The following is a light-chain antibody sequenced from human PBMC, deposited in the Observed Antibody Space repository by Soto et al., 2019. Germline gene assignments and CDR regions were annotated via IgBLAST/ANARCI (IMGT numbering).Light chain of an antibody. Sequence: EIVLTQSPGTLSLSPGERATLSCRASQSVPRSYLAWYQQKPGQAPRLLIYDASNRATGIPARFTASGSGTDFTLTISRLEPEDFAVFYCQHYDSLPITFGQGTRLEIK. CDR2: DAS. CDR1: QSVPRSY. CDR3: QHYDSLPIT. V-gene: IGKV3-20*01. J-gene: IGKJ5*01.